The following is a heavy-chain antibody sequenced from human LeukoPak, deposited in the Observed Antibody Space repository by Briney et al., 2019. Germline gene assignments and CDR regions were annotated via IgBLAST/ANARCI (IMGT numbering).Heavy chain of an antibody. J-gene: IGHJ6*02. D-gene: IGHD1-26*01. CDR3: AARGFTGGGYYYYGMDV. V-gene: IGHV1-24*01. CDR1: GYTVTELA. Sequence: ASGKVSCKVSGYTVTELAMHGGRQAAGKGLECLGGFAPEDGETIYAQKFQGRVTMTEDTSTDTAYMELSSLGSEDTAVYYCAARGFTGGGYYYYGMDVWGQGTTVTVSS. CDR2: FAPEDGET.